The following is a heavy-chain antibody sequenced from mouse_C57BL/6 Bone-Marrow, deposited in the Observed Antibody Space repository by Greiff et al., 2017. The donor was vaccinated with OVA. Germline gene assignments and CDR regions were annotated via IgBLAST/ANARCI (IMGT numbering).Heavy chain of an antibody. CDR2: ISYDGSN. J-gene: IGHJ2*01. CDR3: ARGTTVVADFDY. V-gene: IGHV3-6*01. D-gene: IGHD1-1*01. CDR1: GYSITSGYY. Sequence: EVQLQESGPGLVKPSQSLSLTCSVTGYSITSGYYWNWIRQFPGNKLEWMGYISYDGSNNYNPSLKNRISITRDTSKNQFFLKLNSVTTEDTATYDCARGTTVVADFDYWGQGTTLTVSS.